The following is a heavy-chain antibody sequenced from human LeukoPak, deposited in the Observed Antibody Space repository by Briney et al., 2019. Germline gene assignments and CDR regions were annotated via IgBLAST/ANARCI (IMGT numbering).Heavy chain of an antibody. CDR3: AREARDCSGGSCYSSMRLSPQFDL. CDR1: GGAFSGYY. Sequence: SETLSLTCAVYGGAFSGYYWSWIRQPPGKGLDWIGEINHSGSTNYNPSLKSRVAISVDTSKNQLSLKLSSVPAADTAVYSCAREARDCSGGSCYSSMRLSPQFDLWGRGTLVTVSS. CDR2: INHSGST. J-gene: IGHJ2*01. D-gene: IGHD2-15*01. V-gene: IGHV4-34*01.